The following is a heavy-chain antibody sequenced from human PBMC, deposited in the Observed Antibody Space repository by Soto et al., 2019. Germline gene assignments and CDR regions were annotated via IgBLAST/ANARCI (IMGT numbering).Heavy chain of an antibody. V-gene: IGHV1-18*01. J-gene: IGHJ6*03. D-gene: IGHD6-6*01. CDR1: GYTFTSYG. Sequence: ASVKVSCKTSGYTFTSYGISWVRQAPGQGLEWMGWISAYNGNTNYAQKLQGRVTMTTDTSTSTAYMELRSLRSDDTAVYYCARRQLVHYYYYMDVWGKGTTVTVFS. CDR3: ARRQLVHYYYYMDV. CDR2: ISAYNGNT.